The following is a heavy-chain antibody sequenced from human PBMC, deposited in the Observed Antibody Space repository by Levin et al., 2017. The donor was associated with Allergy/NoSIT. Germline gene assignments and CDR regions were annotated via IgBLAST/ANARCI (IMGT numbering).Heavy chain of an antibody. D-gene: IGHD3-9*01. CDR3: ARGDDILTGSLDF. CDR2: IWHDGNSQ. Sequence: GGSLRLSCTASGFTFRNYAIHWVRQAPGMGLEWMTVIWHDGNSQYYADSVRGRFSISRDNSKNAVFLEMNRLRADDTAVYYCARGDDILTGSLDFWGQGTLVTVS. J-gene: IGHJ4*02. CDR1: GFTFRNYA. V-gene: IGHV3-33*01.